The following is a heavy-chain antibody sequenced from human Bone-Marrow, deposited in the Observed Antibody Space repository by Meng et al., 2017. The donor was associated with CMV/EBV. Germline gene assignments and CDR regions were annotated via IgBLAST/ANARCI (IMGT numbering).Heavy chain of an antibody. J-gene: IGHJ6*02. CDR1: GGSVSSGSYY. CDR3: ARGDGSSGWLPLYYYGMDV. D-gene: IGHD6-19*01. V-gene: IGHV4-61*01. CDR2: IYYSGST. Sequence: SETLSLTCTVSGGSVSSGSYYWSWIRQPPGKGLEWIGYIYYSGSTNYNPSLKSRVTISVDTSKNQFSLKLSSVTAADTAVYYCARGDGSSGWLPLYYYGMDVWGQGTTVTVSS.